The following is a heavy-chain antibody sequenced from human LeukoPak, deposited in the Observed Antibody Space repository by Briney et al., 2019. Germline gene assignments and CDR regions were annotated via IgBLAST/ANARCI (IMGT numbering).Heavy chain of an antibody. V-gene: IGHV4-34*01. CDR2: INHSGST. Sequence: PSETLSLTCAVYGGSFSGYYWSWIRQPPGKGLEWIGEINHSGSTNYNPSLKSRVTISVDTSKNQFSLKLSSVTAADTAVYYCARGVVAAAGRTFDFWGQGTLVTVSS. CDR1: GGSFSGYY. CDR3: ARGVVAAAGRTFDF. J-gene: IGHJ4*02. D-gene: IGHD6-13*01.